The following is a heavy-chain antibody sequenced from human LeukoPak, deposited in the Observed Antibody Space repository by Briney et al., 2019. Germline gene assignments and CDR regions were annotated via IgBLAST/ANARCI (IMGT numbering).Heavy chain of an antibody. CDR2: IYTSWSN. V-gene: IGHV4-4*07. CDR3: ARDRGPYSSSWDYYYYGMDV. J-gene: IGHJ6*02. D-gene: IGHD6-13*01. CDR1: GGSISSYY. Sequence: SETLSLTCTVSGGSISSYYWSWIRQPAGKGLEWIGRIYTSWSNNYNPSLKSRVTMSVDTSKNQFSLKLSSVTAADPAVYYCARDRGPYSSSWDYYYYGMDVWGQGTTVTVSS.